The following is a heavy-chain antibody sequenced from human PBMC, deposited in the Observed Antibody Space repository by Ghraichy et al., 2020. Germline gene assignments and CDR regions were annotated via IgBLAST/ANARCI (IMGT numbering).Heavy chain of an antibody. CDR3: ARLVPTGKWENWYFDL. CDR1: GGSINNYY. J-gene: IGHJ2*01. D-gene: IGHD1-14*01. CDR2: IYYSGSA. V-gene: IGHV4-59*01. Sequence: SETLSLTCTVSGGSINNYYWSWIRQPPGKELEYIAYIYYSGSANYNPSLKSRVTISADTSRDQFSLKVSSVTAADTAVYYCARLVPTGKWENWYFDLWGRGTLVTVTS.